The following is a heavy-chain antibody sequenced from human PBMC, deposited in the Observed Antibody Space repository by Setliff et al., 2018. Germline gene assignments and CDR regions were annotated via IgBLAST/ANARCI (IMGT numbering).Heavy chain of an antibody. Sequence: GASVKVSCKASTYIFNSYGISWVRQAPGHGLEWMGWISNYNDITNYAQRFQGRVTMTTDTSTSAAYMELRSLRSDDTAVYYCAISTLSICSGGSCPNAFDVWGRGTMVTVS. V-gene: IGHV1-18*01. J-gene: IGHJ3*01. CDR2: ISNYNDIT. CDR3: AISTLSICSGGSCPNAFDV. D-gene: IGHD2-15*01. CDR1: TYIFNSYG.